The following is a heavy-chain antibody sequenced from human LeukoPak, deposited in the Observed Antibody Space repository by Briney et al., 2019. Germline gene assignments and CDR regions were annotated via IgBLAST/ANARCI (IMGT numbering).Heavy chain of an antibody. CDR1: GFDFSSNW. J-gene: IGHJ4*02. CDR2: IKGDGIST. CDR3: AKDHYWSIAY. Sequence: GGSLRLSCAASGFDFSSNWMHWVRHAPGQGLVWVSRIKGDGISTNYADSVKGRFPISRHIAKNTLYLQINSLRAEDTGVYYCAKDHYWSIAYWGRGTLVTVSS. D-gene: IGHD3-3*01. V-gene: IGHV3-74*01.